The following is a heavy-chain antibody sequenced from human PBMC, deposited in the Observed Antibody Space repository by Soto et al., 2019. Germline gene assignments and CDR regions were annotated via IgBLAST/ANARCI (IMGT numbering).Heavy chain of an antibody. V-gene: IGHV3-23*01. J-gene: IGHJ4*02. CDR3: AKNRPTWIQLWSLDY. Sequence: EVQLLESGGGLVQPGGSLRVSCAASGFTFSTYAMDWVRQAPAKGLEWVSSLGDNGGTTYYADSVKGRFTISRDISKNTLYLQMNSLRADDTAVYYCAKNRPTWIQLWSLDYWGQGTLVTVSS. D-gene: IGHD5-18*01. CDR1: GFTFSTYA. CDR2: LGDNGGTT.